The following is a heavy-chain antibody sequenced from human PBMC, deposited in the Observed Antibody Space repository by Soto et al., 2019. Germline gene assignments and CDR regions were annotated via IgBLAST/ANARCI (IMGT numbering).Heavy chain of an antibody. Sequence: EVQLLESGGGLVRPGGSLRLSCAGSGFTMSTFAMTWVRQAPGKGMECVCGMTGSGGQIHYSDSVRGRFTMSKDTSKNTLYLQMSSLRDEDTAMYYCAKDAIYNDGLWLMDSWGQGTLVTVSS. V-gene: IGHV3-23*01. CDR3: AKDAIYNDGLWLMDS. CDR1: GFTMSTFA. CDR2: MTGSGGQI. J-gene: IGHJ5*02. D-gene: IGHD2-21*01.